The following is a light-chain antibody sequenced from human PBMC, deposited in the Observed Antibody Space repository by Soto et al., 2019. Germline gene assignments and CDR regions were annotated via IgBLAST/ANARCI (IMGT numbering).Light chain of an antibody. J-gene: IGLJ1*01. CDR2: G. CDR1: SSNIGAGYP. CDR3: SSYTRSSTLVV. V-gene: IGLV1-40*01. Sequence: QSVLTQPPAVSGAPGQRVTISCTGSSSNIGAGYPVHWYQQLPGTAPKLLVAGNRPSGVPDRFSVSKSGASASLAITGLQAEDEADYYCSSYTRSSTLVVFGTGTKLTVL.